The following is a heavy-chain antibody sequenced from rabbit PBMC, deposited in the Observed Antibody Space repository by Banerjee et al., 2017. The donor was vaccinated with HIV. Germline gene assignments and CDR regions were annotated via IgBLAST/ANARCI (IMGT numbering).Heavy chain of an antibody. D-gene: IGHD1-1*01. J-gene: IGHJ6*01. V-gene: IGHV1S45*01. CDR3: ARGVVVLTYGMDI. CDR1: GFDFSSSYW. CDR2: INTGSSGGT. Sequence: QQQLEESGGGLVKPEGSLTLTCKASGFDFSSSYWICWVRQAPEKGLEWVACINTGSSGGTDYASWAKGRFTISKTSSTTVTLQMASLTAADTATYFCARGVVVLTYGMDIWGQGTLVTVS.